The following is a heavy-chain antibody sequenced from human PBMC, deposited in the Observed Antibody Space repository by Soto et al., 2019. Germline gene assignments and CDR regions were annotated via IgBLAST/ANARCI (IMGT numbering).Heavy chain of an antibody. CDR2: INASNGNT. V-gene: IGHV1-8*02. D-gene: IGHD3-22*01. CDR1: GYTFTSYA. J-gene: IGHJ5*02. CDR3: ARGPDYYDSSGYLDFDP. Sequence: ASVKVSCKASGYTFTSYAMHWVRQAPGQRLEWMVWINASNGNTGYAQKFQGRVTMTRNTSISTAYMELSSLRSEDTAVYYCARGPDYYDSSGYLDFDPWGPGTLVTVSS.